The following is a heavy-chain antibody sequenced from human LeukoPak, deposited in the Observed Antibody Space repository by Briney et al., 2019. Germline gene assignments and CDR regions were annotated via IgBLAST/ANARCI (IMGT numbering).Heavy chain of an antibody. CDR1: GFTFSDYY. CDR2: ISSSGSTI. D-gene: IGHD5-18*01. Sequence: PGGSLRLSCAASGFTFSDYYMSWLRQAPGKGLEWVSYISSSGSTIYYADSVKGRFTISRDNAKNSLYLQMNSLRAEDTAVYYCARAELWRYYYYGMDVWGQGTTVTVSS. J-gene: IGHJ6*02. V-gene: IGHV3-11*04. CDR3: ARAELWRYYYYGMDV.